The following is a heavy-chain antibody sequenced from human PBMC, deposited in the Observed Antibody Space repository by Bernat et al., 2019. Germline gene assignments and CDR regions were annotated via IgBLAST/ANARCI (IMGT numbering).Heavy chain of an antibody. D-gene: IGHD3-10*01. V-gene: IGHV3-30*18. Sequence: QVQLVESGGGVVQPGRSLRLSCAASGFTFSSYGMHWVRQAPGKGLEWVAVISYEGSNKYYADSVKGRFTISRDNSKNTLYLQMNSLRAEDTAVYYCAKFRESFFYYYGMDVWGQGTTVTVSS. CDR2: ISYEGSNK. CDR3: AKFRESFFYYYGMDV. CDR1: GFTFSSYG. J-gene: IGHJ6*02.